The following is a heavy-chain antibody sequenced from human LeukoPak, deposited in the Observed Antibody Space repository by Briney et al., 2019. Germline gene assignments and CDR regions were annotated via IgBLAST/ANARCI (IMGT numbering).Heavy chain of an antibody. CDR1: GFTFSSYA. V-gene: IGHV3-23*01. Sequence: GGSLRLPCAASGFTFSSYAMSWVRQAPGKGLEWVSAISGSGGSTYYADSVKGRFTISRDNSKNTLYLQMNSLRAEDTAVYYCAKRIVGAVGAFAFDIWGQGTMVTVSS. D-gene: IGHD1-26*01. CDR2: ISGSGGST. CDR3: AKRIVGAVGAFAFDI. J-gene: IGHJ3*02.